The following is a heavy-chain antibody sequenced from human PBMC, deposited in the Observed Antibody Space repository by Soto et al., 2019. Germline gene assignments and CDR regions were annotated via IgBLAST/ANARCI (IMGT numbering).Heavy chain of an antibody. CDR1: GGSMSSSNW. CDR2: AHHSGRT. D-gene: IGHD1-26*01. CDR3: ARSEATGLDY. Sequence: QVQLQESGPGLVKPSGTLSLTCTVSGGSMSSSNWWNWVRQSPGKGLEWIGEAHHSGRTNYNPSLKSRVTLSVDTSKNHFSLKLSSVTAADTAVYYCARSEATGLDYWGQGTLVTVSS. J-gene: IGHJ4*02. V-gene: IGHV4-4*02.